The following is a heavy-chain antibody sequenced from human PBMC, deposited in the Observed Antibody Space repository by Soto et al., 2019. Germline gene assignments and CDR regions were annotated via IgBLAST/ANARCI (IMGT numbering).Heavy chain of an antibody. D-gene: IGHD3-10*01. Sequence: QVQLQESGPGLVKPSETLSLTCTVSGGSVSSGSYYWSWIRQPPGKGLAWIGYIYYSGSTNYNPSLKSRVTISVDTSKNQFSLKLSSVTAADTAVYYCARGAPLWFGELFPYYFDYWGQGTLVTVSS. V-gene: IGHV4-61*01. CDR3: ARGAPLWFGELFPYYFDY. CDR2: IYYSGST. CDR1: GGSVSSGSYY. J-gene: IGHJ4*02.